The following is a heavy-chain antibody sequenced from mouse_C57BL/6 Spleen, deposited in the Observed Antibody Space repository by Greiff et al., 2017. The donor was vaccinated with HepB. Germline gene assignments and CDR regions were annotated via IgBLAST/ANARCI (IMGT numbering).Heavy chain of an antibody. CDR1: GYTFTSYW. CDR3: AAGRLLRSSLVTY. J-gene: IGHJ3*01. D-gene: IGHD2-3*01. CDR2: IYPGSGST. Sequence: VQLQQPGAELVKPGASVKMSCKASGYTFTSYWITWVKQRPGQGLEWIGDIYPGSGSTNYNEKFKSKATLTVDTSSSTAYMQLSSLTSEDSAVYYCAAGRLLRSSLVTYWGQGTLVTVSA. V-gene: IGHV1-55*01.